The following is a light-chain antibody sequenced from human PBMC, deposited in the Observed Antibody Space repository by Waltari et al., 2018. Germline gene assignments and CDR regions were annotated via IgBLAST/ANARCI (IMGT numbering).Light chain of an antibody. Sequence: QLVLTQSPSASASLGASVKLTCTLSSGHSTNIIAWLQQHPEKGPRYLMNVNSDGSNNKGVVIPERFSGSSSGAERYLTISSLQSEDEADYYCQTGGHGTWVFGGGTRLTVL. CDR3: QTGGHGTWV. J-gene: IGLJ3*02. V-gene: IGLV4-69*01. CDR1: SGHSTNI. CDR2: VNSDGSN.